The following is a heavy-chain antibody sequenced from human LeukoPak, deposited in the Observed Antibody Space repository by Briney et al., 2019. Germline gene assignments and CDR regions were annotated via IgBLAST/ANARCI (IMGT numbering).Heavy chain of an antibody. CDR1: GYTFTSYG. Sequence: GASVKVSCKASGYTFTSYGISWVRQAPGQGLEWMGWISAYNGNTNYAQKLQGRVTMTTDTSTSTAYMELRSLRSDDTAVYYCARSPLWFGENYFDYWGQGTLVTVSS. D-gene: IGHD3-10*01. V-gene: IGHV1-18*01. J-gene: IGHJ4*02. CDR3: ARSPLWFGENYFDY. CDR2: ISAYNGNT.